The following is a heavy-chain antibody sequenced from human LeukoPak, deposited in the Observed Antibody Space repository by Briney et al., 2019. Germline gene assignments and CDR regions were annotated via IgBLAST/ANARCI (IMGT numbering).Heavy chain of an antibody. D-gene: IGHD4/OR15-4a*01. Sequence: GESLKISCKGFGYSFTSYWIGWVRQMPGKGLEWMGIIYPGDSDTIYSPSFQGQVTMSVDKSISTAYLQWSSPKASDTAVYFCARRPFGAGHIYNFDSWGQGTLVTVSS. CDR2: IYPGDSDT. CDR3: ARRPFGAGHIYNFDS. V-gene: IGHV5-51*01. CDR1: GYSFTSYW. J-gene: IGHJ4*02.